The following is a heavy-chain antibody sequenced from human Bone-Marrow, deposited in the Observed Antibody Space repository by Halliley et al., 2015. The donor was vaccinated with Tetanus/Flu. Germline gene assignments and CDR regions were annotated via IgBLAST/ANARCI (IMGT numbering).Heavy chain of an antibody. D-gene: IGHD2-8*01. CDR1: GFPFSSYA. CDR2: ISYDGSNK. CDR3: AREDNGDYYGMDV. V-gene: IGHV3-30-3*01. J-gene: IGHJ6*02. Sequence: SLRLSCAASGFPFSSYAMHWVRQAPGKGLEWVAFISYDGSNKFYADSVKGRFTISRANSKNTLYLQVNSLRAEDTAVYYCAREDNGDYYGMDVWGQGTTVIVSS.